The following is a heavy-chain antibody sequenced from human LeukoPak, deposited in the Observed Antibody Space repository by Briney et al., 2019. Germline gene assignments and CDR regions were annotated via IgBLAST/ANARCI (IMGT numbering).Heavy chain of an antibody. J-gene: IGHJ3*02. D-gene: IGHD5-24*01. V-gene: IGHV1-46*01. CDR2: INPSGGST. Sequence: ASVKVSCKASGYTFTSHYMHWVRQAPGQGLEWMGIINPSGGSTSYAQKLQGRVTVTRDTSTSTVYMELSSLRSEDTAVYYCKMAKEGNAFDIWGQGTMVIVSS. CDR3: KMAKEGNAFDI. CDR1: GYTFTSHY.